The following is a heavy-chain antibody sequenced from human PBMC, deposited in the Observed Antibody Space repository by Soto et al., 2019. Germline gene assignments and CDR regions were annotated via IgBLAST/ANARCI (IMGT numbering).Heavy chain of an antibody. CDR2: ISYDGSNK. J-gene: IGHJ4*02. V-gene: IGHV3-30-3*01. CDR1: GFTFSSYA. Sequence: QVQLVESGGGVVQPGRSLRLSCAASGFTFSSYAMHWVRQAPGKGLEWVAVISYDGSNKYYADSVKGRSTISRDNSKNTLYLQMNSLRAEDTAVYYCASAYGGNPREDYWGQGTLVTVSS. D-gene: IGHD4-17*01. CDR3: ASAYGGNPREDY.